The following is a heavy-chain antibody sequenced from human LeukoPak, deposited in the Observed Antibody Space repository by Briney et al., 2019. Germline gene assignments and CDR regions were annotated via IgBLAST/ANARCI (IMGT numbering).Heavy chain of an antibody. J-gene: IGHJ6*02. CDR3: ARELAGGYYYYGMDV. CDR1: GFTFSSYA. CDR2: ISYDGSNK. Sequence: PGRSLRLSCAASGFTFSSYAMHWVRQAPGKGLGWVAVISYDGSNKYYADSVKGRFTISRDNSKNTLYLQMNSLRAEDTAVYYCARELAGGYYYYGMDVWGQGTTVTVSS. V-gene: IGHV3-30*04. D-gene: IGHD2-8*02.